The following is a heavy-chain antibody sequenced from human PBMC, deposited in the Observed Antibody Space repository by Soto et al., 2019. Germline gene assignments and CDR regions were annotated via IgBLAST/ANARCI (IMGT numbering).Heavy chain of an antibody. D-gene: IGHD3-3*01. J-gene: IGHJ5*02. CDR2: IYYSGST. Sequence: SETLSLTCTVSGGSISSSSYYWGWIRQPPGKGLEWIVSIYYSGSTYYNPSLKSRVTISVDTSKNQFSLKLSSVTAADTAVYYCASNSYDFWRSWFDPWGQGTLVTVSS. V-gene: IGHV4-39*01. CDR1: GGSISSSSYY. CDR3: ASNSYDFWRSWFDP.